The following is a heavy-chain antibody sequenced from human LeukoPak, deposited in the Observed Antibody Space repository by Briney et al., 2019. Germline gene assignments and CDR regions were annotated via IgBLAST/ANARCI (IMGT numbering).Heavy chain of an antibody. D-gene: IGHD3-22*01. V-gene: IGHV3-53*01. CDR3: AGDSSNYYDSTGYYYDYYYMDI. J-gene: IGHJ6*03. CDR2: IYSDGTT. Sequence: GGSLRLSCAASGFGVSSKYMSWVRQALGKGLEWVSVIYSDGTTYYADSVEGRFTISRDNSKDTLYLQMNSLRAEDTAVYYCAGDSSNYYDSTGYYYDYYYMDIWGKGTTVTVSS. CDR1: GFGVSSKY.